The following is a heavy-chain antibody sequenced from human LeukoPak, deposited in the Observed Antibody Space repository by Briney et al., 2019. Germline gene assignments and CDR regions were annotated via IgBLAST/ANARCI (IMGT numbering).Heavy chain of an antibody. CDR1: GFTPTNYA. Sequence: PRGSLRLSCAPSGFTPTNYAMSWVRQAPGKGLEWVSGISVSGSRTTYGDSVKGRFTISRDNSKKTLWLQLNSLSAQDTAVYYCARAFLITDLEDTFNYWGEGSLVTVSS. CDR2: ISVSGSRT. J-gene: IGHJ4*02. D-gene: IGHD2-15*01. CDR3: ARAFLITDLEDTFNY. V-gene: IGHV3-23*01.